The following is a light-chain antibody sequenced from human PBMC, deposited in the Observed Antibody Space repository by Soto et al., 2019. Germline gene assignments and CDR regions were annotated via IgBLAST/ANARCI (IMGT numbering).Light chain of an antibody. CDR2: EVT. J-gene: IGLJ1*01. V-gene: IGLV2-8*01. CDR3: CSHADNTHYV. Sequence: QSALTQPPSASGSLGQSVTISCTGTSSDVGAYNYVSWYQQHPGKAPKLMIYEVTRRPSGVPDRFSGSKSGNTASLNVSGLQAGDEADYYCCSHADNTHYVLGNGTKVT. CDR1: SSDVGAYNY.